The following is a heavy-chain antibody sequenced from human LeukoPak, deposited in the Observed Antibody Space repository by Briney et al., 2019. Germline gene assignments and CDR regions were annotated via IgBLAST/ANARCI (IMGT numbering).Heavy chain of an antibody. CDR2: ISSSSSYI. J-gene: IGHJ4*02. CDR3: ARDLYDILTGVFGFDY. Sequence: PGRSLRLSCAASGFTFSSYGMHWVRQAPGKGLEWVSSISSSSSYIYYADSVKGRFTISRDNAKNSLYLQMNSLRAEDTAVYYCARDLYDILTGVFGFDYWGQGTLVTVSS. CDR1: GFTFSSYG. D-gene: IGHD3-9*01. V-gene: IGHV3-21*01.